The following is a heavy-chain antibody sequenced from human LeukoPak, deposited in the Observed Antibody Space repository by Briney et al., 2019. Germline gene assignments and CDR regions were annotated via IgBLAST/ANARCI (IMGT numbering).Heavy chain of an antibody. J-gene: IGHJ4*02. CDR3: ARDLSPVVRASPMGY. Sequence: GGSLRLSCAASGFTFTTYGMHWVRQSPGKGLEWVALITYDGYYKYYSDSVKGRFTISSDTSKNTLYLQMNSLRAEDTAVYYCARDLSPVVRASPMGYWGQGTLVTVSS. CDR1: GFTFTTYG. D-gene: IGHD3-10*01. V-gene: IGHV3-30*03. CDR2: ITYDGYYK.